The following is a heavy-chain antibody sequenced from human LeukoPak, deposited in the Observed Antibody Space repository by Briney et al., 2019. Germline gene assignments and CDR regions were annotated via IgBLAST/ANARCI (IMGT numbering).Heavy chain of an antibody. CDR1: GYTFTSYG. CDR3: AREPITMVRGVIEDY. V-gene: IGHV1-18*01. J-gene: IGHJ4*02. Sequence: ASVKVSCKASGYTFTSYGISWVRQAPGQGLEWMGWISAYNGNTNYAQKLQGRVTMTTDTSTSTAYMELRSLRSDDTAVYYCAREPITMVRGVIEDYWGQGTLVTVSS. CDR2: ISAYNGNT. D-gene: IGHD3-10*01.